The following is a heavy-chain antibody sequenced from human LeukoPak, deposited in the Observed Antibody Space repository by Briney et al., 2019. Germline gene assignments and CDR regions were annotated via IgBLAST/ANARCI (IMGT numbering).Heavy chain of an antibody. CDR3: ARNVDFWSGYPYFDY. D-gene: IGHD3-3*01. J-gene: IGHJ4*02. CDR1: GGSISNYY. CDR2: ISYSGST. V-gene: IGHV4-59*01. Sequence: SETLSLTCTVSGGSISNYYWSWIRQPPGKGLELIGYISYSGSTNYKPSLKSRVTISVDTSKNQVSLKLSSVTAADTAVYYCARNVDFWSGYPYFDYWGQGTLVTVSS.